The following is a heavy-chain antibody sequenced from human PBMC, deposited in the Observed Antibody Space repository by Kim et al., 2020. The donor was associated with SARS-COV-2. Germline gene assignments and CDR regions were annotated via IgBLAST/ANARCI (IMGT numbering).Heavy chain of an antibody. V-gene: IGHV4-34*01. CDR1: GGSFSGYY. D-gene: IGHD6-6*01. CDR3: ARESGFEYSL. J-gene: IGHJ4*02. Sequence: SETLSLTCAVYGGSFSGYYWSWIRQPPGKGLEWIGEINHSGSTNYNPSLKSRVTISVDTSKNQFSLKLSSVTAADTAVYYCARESGFEYSLWGQGTLVT. CDR2: INHSGST.